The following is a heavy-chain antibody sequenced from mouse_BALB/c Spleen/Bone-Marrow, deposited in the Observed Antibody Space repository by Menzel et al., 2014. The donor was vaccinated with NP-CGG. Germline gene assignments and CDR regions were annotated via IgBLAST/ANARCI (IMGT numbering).Heavy chain of an antibody. D-gene: IGHD1-1*01. CDR1: GFNIKDTY. CDR3: AKYFFGNSLFGY. J-gene: IGHJ3*01. CDR2: IDPANGNT. Sequence: EVQVVESGAELVKPGASVKLSCTASGFNIKDTYMHWVKQRPEQGLEWIGRIDPANGNTKYDPKFQGKATIAADTSSNTAYLQLSSLTSEDTAVYYCAKYFFGNSLFGYWGQGTLVTVSA. V-gene: IGHV14-3*02.